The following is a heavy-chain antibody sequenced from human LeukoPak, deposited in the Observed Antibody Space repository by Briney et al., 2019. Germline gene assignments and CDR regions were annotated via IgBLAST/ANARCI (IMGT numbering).Heavy chain of an antibody. CDR3: ARDLEIGSSSYYFDY. V-gene: IGHV3-48*01. CDR2: ISTSSNRI. CDR1: GFTFSRFN. J-gene: IGHJ4*02. Sequence: GGSLRLSCVASGFTFSRFNMHWVRQAPGKGLEWVSYISTSSNRIDYADSVKGRFTISRDNFKNTLYLQMNSLRAEDTAVYYCARDLEIGSSSYYFDYWGQGTLVTVSS. D-gene: IGHD3-3*01.